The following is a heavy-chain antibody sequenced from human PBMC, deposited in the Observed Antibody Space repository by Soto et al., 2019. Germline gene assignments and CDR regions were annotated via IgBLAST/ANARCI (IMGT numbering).Heavy chain of an antibody. J-gene: IGHJ6*02. D-gene: IGHD6-13*01. V-gene: IGHV3-23*01. CDR2: ISGSGGST. CDR1: GFTFSSYA. CDR3: AKHPERAAAGIVYGMDV. Sequence: GGSLRLSCAASGFTFSSYAMSWVRQAPGKGLEWGSAISGSGGSTYYADSVKGRFTISRDNSKNTLYLQMNSLRAEDTAVYYCAKHPERAAAGIVYGMDVWGQGTTVTVSS.